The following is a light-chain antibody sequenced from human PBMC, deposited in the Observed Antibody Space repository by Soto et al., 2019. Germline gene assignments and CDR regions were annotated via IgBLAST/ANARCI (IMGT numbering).Light chain of an antibody. V-gene: IGLV1-44*01. CDR2: YDN. CDR3: AAWDDSLNGYV. CDR1: NSNIGSNT. Sequence: QSVLTQPPSASGTPGQRVTISCSGSNSNIGSNTVNWYQQLPGTAPKLLIYYDNLRPSGVPDRISGSKSGTSASLAISGLQSDDEADYYCAAWDDSLNGYVFGTGTKVTVL. J-gene: IGLJ1*01.